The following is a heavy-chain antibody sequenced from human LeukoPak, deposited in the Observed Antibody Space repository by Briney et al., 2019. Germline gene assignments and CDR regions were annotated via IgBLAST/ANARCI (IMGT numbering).Heavy chain of an antibody. D-gene: IGHD2-2*03. CDR3: AKWMSRVQAFDI. J-gene: IGHJ3*02. Sequence: GGSVRHSCAASGFTFSTYDMSWVRQTPGKGLQWVACIGGSGGAIYYADSVKGRFTISRDNSKSTLYLQMNSLRADDTAIYYCAKWMSRVQAFDIWGQGTMVTVS. V-gene: IGHV3-23*01. CDR2: IGGSGGAI. CDR1: GFTFSTYD.